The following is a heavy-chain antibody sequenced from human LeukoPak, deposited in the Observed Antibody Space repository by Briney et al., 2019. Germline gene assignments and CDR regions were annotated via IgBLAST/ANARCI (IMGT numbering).Heavy chain of an antibody. CDR2: IYYSGST. CDR1: GGSISSYY. D-gene: IGHD6-19*01. CDR3: ARHRASRWGPDAFDI. V-gene: IGHV4-59*08. Sequence: PSETLSLTCTVSGGSISSYYWSWIRQPPGKGLEWIGYIYYSGSTNYNPSLKSRVTISVDTSKNQFSLKLSSVTAADTAVYYCARHRASRWGPDAFDIWGQGTMVTVSS. J-gene: IGHJ3*02.